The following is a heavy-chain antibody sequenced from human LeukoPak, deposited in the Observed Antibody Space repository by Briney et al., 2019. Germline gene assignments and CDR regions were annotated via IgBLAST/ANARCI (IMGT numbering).Heavy chain of an antibody. CDR1: GFTFSSYG. J-gene: IGHJ4*02. CDR2: ISYDGSNK. D-gene: IGHD6-13*01. CDR3: AKDLRSSSWYGGFDY. V-gene: IGHV3-30*18. Sequence: PGGSLRLSCAASGFTFSSYGMHWVRQAPGKGLEWVAVISYDGSNKYYADSVKGRFTISRDNSMNTLYLQMNSLRAEDTAVYYCAKDLRSSSWYGGFDYWGQGTLVTVSS.